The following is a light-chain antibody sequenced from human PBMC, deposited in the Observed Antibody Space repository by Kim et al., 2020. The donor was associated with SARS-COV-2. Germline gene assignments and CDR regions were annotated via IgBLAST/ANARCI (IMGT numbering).Light chain of an antibody. J-gene: IGKJ4*01. Sequence: DVVMTQSPLSLPVTPGEPATISCRCSESLLHSNGYNFLDWYVQKPGQSPQLLIYWGSTRASGVPDRFSGSEAGTDFTLRINRVEAEDVGIYYCMQVIRTPVTIGGGTKVDIK. CDR2: WGS. V-gene: IGKV2-28*01. CDR1: ESLLHSNGYNF. CDR3: MQVIRTPVT.